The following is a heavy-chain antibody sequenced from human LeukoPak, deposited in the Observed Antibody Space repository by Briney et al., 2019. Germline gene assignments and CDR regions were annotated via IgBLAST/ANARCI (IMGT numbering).Heavy chain of an antibody. CDR3: AIAYGLDV. V-gene: IGHV3-7*03. J-gene: IGHJ6*02. CDR2: INRDGSDR. Sequence: GGSQRLSCAASGFTFTNFWMSWVRQAPGKGLEWVANINRDGSDRYYMDSLKGRFTISRDNAKNSLYLQMNSLRVEDTAIYYCAIAYGLDVWGQGTTVTVSS. CDR1: GFTFTNFW.